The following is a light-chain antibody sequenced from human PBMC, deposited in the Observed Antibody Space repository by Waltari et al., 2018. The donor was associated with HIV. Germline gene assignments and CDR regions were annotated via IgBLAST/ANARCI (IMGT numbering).Light chain of an antibody. V-gene: IGLV3-21*01. CDR1: HIGNKG. CDR2: DNV. Sequence: YVFPQPPSVTVAPGEMARRTCGGNHIGNKGVHSYQLKSGQAPLLVIFDNVDRPSRITERFSGSISGFTATLAISRVEPGDEAVYYCQVWDRPSDQWVFGGGTTLIV. J-gene: IGLJ3*02. CDR3: QVWDRPSDQWV.